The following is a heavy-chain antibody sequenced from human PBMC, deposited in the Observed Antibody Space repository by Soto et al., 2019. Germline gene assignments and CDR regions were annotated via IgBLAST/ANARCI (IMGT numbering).Heavy chain of an antibody. D-gene: IGHD1-1*01. CDR3: ARGGWNDLFDK. V-gene: IGHV3-48*02. CDR1: GFTFSSFS. Sequence: EVQLVESGGALVQPGGSLRLSCTASGFTFSSFSMNWVRQAPGRGLGGVSYISLSSSSISYADSVKGRFTTSRDNAKNSLYLQMNSLRDDDTAVYYCARGGWNDLFDKWGQGTLVTVSS. J-gene: IGHJ4*02. CDR2: ISLSSSSI.